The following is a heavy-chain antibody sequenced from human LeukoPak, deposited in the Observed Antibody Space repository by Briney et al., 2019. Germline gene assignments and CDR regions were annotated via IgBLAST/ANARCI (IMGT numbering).Heavy chain of an antibody. Sequence: GGSLRLSCAASGFTFSRFWMSWVRRAPGKGLEWVANIEQDGSEKYYVDSVKGRFTISRENAKNSLYLQMNSLKAEDTAVYYCANFYGDYLSPTDWGQGTLVTVSS. J-gene: IGHJ4*02. CDR1: GFTFSRFW. CDR2: IEQDGSEK. CDR3: ANFYGDYLSPTD. D-gene: IGHD4-17*01. V-gene: IGHV3-7*01.